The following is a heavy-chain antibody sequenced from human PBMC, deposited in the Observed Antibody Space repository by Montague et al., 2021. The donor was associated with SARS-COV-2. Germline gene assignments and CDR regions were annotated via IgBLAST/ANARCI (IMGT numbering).Heavy chain of an antibody. CDR3: ASLNIVARTDYYYGTDV. CDR2: IYYSGST. J-gene: IGHJ6*02. D-gene: IGHD5-12*01. V-gene: IGHV4-39*01. CDR1: GDSISTSQYY. Sequence: SETLSLTCTVSGDSISTSQYYWGWIRQPPGKGLEWIGTIYYSGSTYYNPSLKSRVTISEDTSKNQFSLRLSSVTAADTAVDYCASLNIVARTDYYYGTDVWGRGTTVTASS.